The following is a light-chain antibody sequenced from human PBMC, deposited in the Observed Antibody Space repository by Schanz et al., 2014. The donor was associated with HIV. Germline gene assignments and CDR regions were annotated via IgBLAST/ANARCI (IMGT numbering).Light chain of an antibody. Sequence: EIVMTQSPATLSVSPGERATLSCRASQSVSDNYLAWYQQRPGQAPRLLIYGAFTRATGIPPRFSGSGSGTDFTLTINSLEPEDFALYYCQQGGSWPLTFGGGTTVEIK. CDR2: GAF. CDR1: QSVSDNY. V-gene: IGKV3-11*01. CDR3: QQGGSWPLT. J-gene: IGKJ4*01.